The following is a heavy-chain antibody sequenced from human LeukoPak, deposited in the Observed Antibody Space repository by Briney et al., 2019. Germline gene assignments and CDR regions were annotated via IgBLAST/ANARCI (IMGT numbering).Heavy chain of an antibody. D-gene: IGHD1-26*01. CDR3: ARDPYSGSYGAFDI. V-gene: IGHV3-7*01. J-gene: IGHJ3*02. Sequence: QSGGSLRLSCAASEFTFSEYWMSWVRQAPGKGLEWAANIKQDGSGKEYGDPVRGRFIISRDNAKNSLYLQMNSLRAEDTAIYFCARDPYSGSYGAFDIWGQGTMVTVSS. CDR1: EFTFSEYW. CDR2: IKQDGSGK.